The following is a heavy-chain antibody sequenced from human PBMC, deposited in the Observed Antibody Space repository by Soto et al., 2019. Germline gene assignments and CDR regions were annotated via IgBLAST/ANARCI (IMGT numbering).Heavy chain of an antibody. Sequence: GASVKVSCKASGDRFTSYTMHWVRQAPGQRLEWMGWINAGNYNTKYSQKFQGRVTITTDESASTAYMELSSLRSEDTAVYYCALRSPSTSSSSAHYYYGMDVRAQRTTVTVSS. V-gene: IGHV1-3*01. CDR1: GDRFTSYT. J-gene: IGHJ6*02. CDR2: INAGNYNT. D-gene: IGHD6-6*01. CDR3: ALRSPSTSSSSAHYYYGMDV.